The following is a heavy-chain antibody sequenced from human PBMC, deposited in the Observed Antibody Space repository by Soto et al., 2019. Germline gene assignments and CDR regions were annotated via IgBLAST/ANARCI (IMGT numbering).Heavy chain of an antibody. CDR2: IYYSRTA. CDR3: ATTVVDTALAHFDY. V-gene: IGHV4-61*08. D-gene: IGHD5-18*01. CDR1: GGSISSGGYY. J-gene: IGHJ4*02. Sequence: PSETLSLTCTVSGGSISSGGYYWSWIRQHPGKGLEWIGYIYYSRTANYNPSLKSRVTISLDTSKNQFSLKLTSVTAADTAVYYCATTVVDTALAHFDYWGQGTLVTVSS.